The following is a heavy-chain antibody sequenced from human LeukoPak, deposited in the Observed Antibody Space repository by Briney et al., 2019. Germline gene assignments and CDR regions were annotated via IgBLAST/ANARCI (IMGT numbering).Heavy chain of an antibody. CDR3: ASTYYDILTGYYKDY. Sequence: PGGSLRLSCAASGFTVSSNYMSWLRQAPGQGLEWVSVIYSGGSTYYADSVKGRFTISRDNSKNTLYLQMNSLRAEDTAVYYCASTYYDILTGYYKDYWGQGTLVTVSS. J-gene: IGHJ4*02. CDR2: IYSGGST. V-gene: IGHV3-53*01. CDR1: GFTVSSNY. D-gene: IGHD3-9*01.